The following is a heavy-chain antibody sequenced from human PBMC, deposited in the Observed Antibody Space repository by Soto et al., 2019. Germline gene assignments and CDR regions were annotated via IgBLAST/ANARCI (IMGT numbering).Heavy chain of an antibody. V-gene: IGHV4-61*01. Sequence: LSLTCTVSGGSVSNDNFYWSWIRQPPGKGLEWIGYVHSSGITNYNPSLKRRVTISVDTSRDQFSLRLSSVTAADTAVYYCARGLTMGQLPSHFDHWGQGTLVTVSS. J-gene: IGHJ5*02. D-gene: IGHD3-16*01. CDR1: GGSVSNDNFY. CDR3: ARGLTMGQLPSHFDH. CDR2: VHSSGIT.